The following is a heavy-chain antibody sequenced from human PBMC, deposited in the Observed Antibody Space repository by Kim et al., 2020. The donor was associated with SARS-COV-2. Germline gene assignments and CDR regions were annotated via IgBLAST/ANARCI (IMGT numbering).Heavy chain of an antibody. V-gene: IGHV3-30*01. Sequence: FTISRENSKNTLYLQMNSLRAEDTAVYYCARLRGKHYYGSGSYRAYYFDYWGQGTLVTVSS. CDR3: ARLRGKHYYGSGSYRAYYFDY. J-gene: IGHJ4*02. D-gene: IGHD3-10*01.